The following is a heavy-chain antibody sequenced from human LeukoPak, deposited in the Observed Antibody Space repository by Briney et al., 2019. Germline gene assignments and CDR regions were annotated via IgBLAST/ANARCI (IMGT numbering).Heavy chain of an antibody. CDR2: IYYSGST. D-gene: IGHD3-10*01. CDR3: ARQNLAYYYGSGSLAFDY. Sequence: SETLSLTCTVSGGSISSYYWSWIRQPPGKGLEWIGYIYYSGSTNYNPSLKSRATISVDTSKNQFSLKLSSVTAADTAVCYCARQNLAYYYGSGSLAFDYWGQGTLVTVSS. J-gene: IGHJ4*02. CDR1: GGSISSYY. V-gene: IGHV4-59*08.